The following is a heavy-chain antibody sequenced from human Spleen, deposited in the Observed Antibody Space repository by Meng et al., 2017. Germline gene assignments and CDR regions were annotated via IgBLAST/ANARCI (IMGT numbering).Heavy chain of an antibody. CDR1: GGSISSGGYY. V-gene: IGHV4-31*03. D-gene: IGHD3-16*01. CDR3: ARDLWELRYKAPFDP. CDR2: IYYSGST. J-gene: IGHJ5*02. Sequence: VHLLGSGPGSVKPSQPPSPTRTVSGGSISSGGYYWSWIRQHPGKGLEWIGYIYYSGSTYYNPSLKSRVTISVDTSKNQFSLKLSSVTAADTAVYYCARDLWELRYKAPFDPWGQGILVTVSS.